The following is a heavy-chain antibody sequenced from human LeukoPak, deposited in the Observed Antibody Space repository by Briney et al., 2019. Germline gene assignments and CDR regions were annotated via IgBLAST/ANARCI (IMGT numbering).Heavy chain of an antibody. CDR2: ISGSGGST. J-gene: IGHJ3*02. CDR1: GFTVSSNY. Sequence: GGSLRLSCAASGFTVSSNYMSWVRQAPGKGLEWVSAISGSGGSTYYADSVKGRFTISRDNSKNTLYLQMNSLRAEDTAVYYCAKMSGSYYSAFDIWGQGTMVTVSS. D-gene: IGHD1-26*01. V-gene: IGHV3-23*01. CDR3: AKMSGSYYSAFDI.